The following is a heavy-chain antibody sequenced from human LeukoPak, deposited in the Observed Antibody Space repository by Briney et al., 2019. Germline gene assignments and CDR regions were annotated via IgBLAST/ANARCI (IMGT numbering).Heavy chain of an antibody. CDR2: ISSSSSYI. Sequence: PGGSLRLSCAASGFTFSSYSMNWVRQAPGKGLEWVSSISSSSSYIYYADSVKGRFTISRDNAKNSLYLQMNSLRAEDTAVYYCARDLDWELDSPYWFDPWGQGTLVTVSS. J-gene: IGHJ5*02. CDR3: ARDLDWELDSPYWFDP. V-gene: IGHV3-21*01. D-gene: IGHD1-7*01. CDR1: GFTFSSYS.